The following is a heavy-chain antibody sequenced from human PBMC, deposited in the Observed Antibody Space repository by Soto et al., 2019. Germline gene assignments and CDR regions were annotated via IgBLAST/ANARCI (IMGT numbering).Heavy chain of an antibody. J-gene: IGHJ5*02. Sequence: SVKVSCKASGGIFSNYGFSWVRQAPGQGLEWMGGIIPLFGKPSYAQKFQGRLIIRADASTNRAYLDLYSLTTEDAGIYYCALFESDDDVWGSFRSWGQGTPVTVSS. D-gene: IGHD3-16*01. V-gene: IGHV1-69*13. CDR2: IIPLFGKP. CDR1: GGIFSNYG. CDR3: ALFESDDDVWGSFRS.